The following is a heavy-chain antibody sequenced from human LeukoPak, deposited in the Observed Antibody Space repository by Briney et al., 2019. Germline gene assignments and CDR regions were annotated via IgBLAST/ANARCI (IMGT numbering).Heavy chain of an antibody. CDR3: ARSDYDFWSGYRDLNWCDP. CDR1: GGTFSSYA. J-gene: IGHJ5*02. CDR2: IIPIFGTA. V-gene: IGHV1-69*06. Sequence: SVKVSCKASGGTFSSYAISWVRQAPGQGLEWMGGIIPIFGTANYAQKFQGRVTITADKSTSTAYMELSSPRSEDTAVYYCARSDYDFWSGYRDLNWCDPWGQGPLVTVSS. D-gene: IGHD3-3*01.